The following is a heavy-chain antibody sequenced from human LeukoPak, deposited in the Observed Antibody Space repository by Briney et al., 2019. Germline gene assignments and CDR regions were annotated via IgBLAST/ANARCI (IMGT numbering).Heavy chain of an antibody. J-gene: IGHJ4*02. CDR2: LRGNDET. CDR1: GFTFSSYA. V-gene: IGHV3-23*01. Sequence: PGGSLRLSCAASGFTFSSYAMSWVRQAPARGPEWVSSLRGNDETFYADSVKGRFTLSRDDSKNTVYLQLNNLRVEDTAIYYCAKANWVSNADAVWWGQGTQVTVSS. D-gene: IGHD1-1*01. CDR3: AKANWVSNADAVW.